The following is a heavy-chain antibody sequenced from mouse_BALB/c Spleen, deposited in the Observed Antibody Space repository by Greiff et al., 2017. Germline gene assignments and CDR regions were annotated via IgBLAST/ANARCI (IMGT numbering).Heavy chain of an antibody. CDR3: TRFGFAY. J-gene: IGHJ3*01. Sequence: QVQLQQPGAELVRPGASVKLSCKASGYTFTSYWINWVKQRPGQGLEWIGNIYPSDSYTNYNQKFKDKATLTVDKSSSTAYMQLSSPTSEDSAVYYCTRFGFAYWGQGTLVTVSA. CDR2: IYPSDSYT. V-gene: IGHV1-69*02. CDR1: GYTFTSYW.